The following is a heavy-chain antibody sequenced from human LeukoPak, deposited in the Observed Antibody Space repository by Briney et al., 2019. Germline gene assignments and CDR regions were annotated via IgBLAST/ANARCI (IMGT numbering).Heavy chain of an antibody. Sequence: SETLSLTCTVSGGSISSYYWSWIRQPPGKGLEWIGYIYYSGSTNYNPSLKSRVTISVDTSKDQFSLKLASVTAADTAVYYCATGYSSTWYYFDYWGQGTLVTVSS. CDR2: IYYSGST. CDR1: GGSISSYY. D-gene: IGHD6-13*01. J-gene: IGHJ4*02. CDR3: ATGYSSTWYYFDY. V-gene: IGHV4-59*01.